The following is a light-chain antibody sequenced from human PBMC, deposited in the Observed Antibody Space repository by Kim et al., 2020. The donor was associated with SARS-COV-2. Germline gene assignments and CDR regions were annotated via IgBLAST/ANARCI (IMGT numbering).Light chain of an antibody. J-gene: IGKJ1*01. CDR3: QQSVSSPRT. V-gene: IGKV3-20*01. Sequence: EIVLTQSPGTLSLSPGERATLSCRASQTISSSYLAWYQQKLGQAPRLLIYGASTRATGIPDRFSGGGSGTDFSLTISRLEPEDFAMYYCQQSVSSPRTFGQGTKVDIK. CDR1: QTISSSY. CDR2: GAS.